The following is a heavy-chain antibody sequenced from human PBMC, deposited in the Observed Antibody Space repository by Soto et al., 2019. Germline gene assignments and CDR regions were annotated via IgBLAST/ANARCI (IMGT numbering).Heavy chain of an antibody. V-gene: IGHV3-23*01. CDR2: ISGNGGST. Sequence: GGSLRLSCAASGFTFSIYAMSWARQAPGKGLEWVSSISGNGGSTYYADSVKGRFTISRDNSKKTLYLQMNSLRAEDTAVYYCAKDRPNYYGSGGYYKPGGDYWGQGTLVTVSS. CDR1: GFTFSIYA. J-gene: IGHJ4*02. CDR3: AKDRPNYYGSGGYYKPGGDY. D-gene: IGHD3-10*01.